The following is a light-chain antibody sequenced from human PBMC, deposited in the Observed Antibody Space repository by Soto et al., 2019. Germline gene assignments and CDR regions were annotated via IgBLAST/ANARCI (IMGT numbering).Light chain of an antibody. J-gene: IGKJ3*01. Sequence: TQFPHTLSASPGEGATLSCRASQSVSSSLAWYQQKPGQAPRLLIYATSNRATGIPARFSGSGSGTDFTLTISSLEPEDFAVYYCQQRSSWPFTFGPGTKVDIK. CDR2: ATS. CDR1: QSVSSS. CDR3: QQRSSWPFT. V-gene: IGKV3-11*01.